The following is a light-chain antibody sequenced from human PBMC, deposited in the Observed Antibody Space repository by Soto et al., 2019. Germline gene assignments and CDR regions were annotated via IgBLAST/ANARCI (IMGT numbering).Light chain of an antibody. CDR2: GAS. CDR3: QQYNNWPLT. Sequence: EIVINQSPATLALSPGGRATLPCRASQSVSRHLAWYQQKPGQAPRLLIYGASTRATGIPARFSGSGSGTEFTLTISSLQSEDFAVYYCQQYNNWPLTFGGGTKVEIK. V-gene: IGKV3-15*01. CDR1: QSVSRH. J-gene: IGKJ4*01.